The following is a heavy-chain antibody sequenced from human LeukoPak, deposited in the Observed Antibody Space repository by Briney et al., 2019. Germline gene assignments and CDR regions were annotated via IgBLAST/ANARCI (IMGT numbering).Heavy chain of an antibody. CDR3: ARDRLFGELTDY. D-gene: IGHD3-10*02. CDR2: IKQDGSEK. V-gene: IGHV3-7*01. Sequence: GGSLRLSCAAYGFTFSSYWLSWVRQAPGEGLEWVANIKQDGSEKYYVGSVMGRFTISRDNAKNSLYLQMNSLRAEDTAVYYCARDRLFGELTDYWGQGVLVTVSS. CDR1: GFTFSSYW. J-gene: IGHJ4*02.